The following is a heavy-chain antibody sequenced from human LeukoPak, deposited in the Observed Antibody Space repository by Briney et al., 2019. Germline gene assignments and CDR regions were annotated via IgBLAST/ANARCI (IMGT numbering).Heavy chain of an antibody. CDR1: GVSISTRSYY. CDR2: VYSGKT. Sequence: PSETLSLTCTVSGVSISTRSYYWAWIRQTQGKGLEWIGSVYSGKTYYNPSLKGRATIFVDTSKNQFSLRLNSVTAADTGVHFCAGTLSSRSNGGVFDYWGQGTRVTVSS. J-gene: IGHJ4*02. V-gene: IGHV4-39*01. CDR3: AGTLSSRSNGGVFDY. D-gene: IGHD6-6*01.